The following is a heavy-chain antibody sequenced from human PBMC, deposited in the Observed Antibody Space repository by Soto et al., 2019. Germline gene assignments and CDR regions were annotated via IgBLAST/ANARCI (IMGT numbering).Heavy chain of an antibody. CDR3: ARSQGSSTSLEIYYYYYYGMDV. D-gene: IGHD2-2*01. J-gene: IGHJ6*02. CDR1: GGTFSSYA. V-gene: IGHV1-69*01. Sequence: QVQLVQSGAEVKKPGSSVKVSCKASGGTFSSYAISWVRQAPGQGLEWMGGIIPISDTTNYAQKFQGSVTITADESTSTAYMELSSRRSEDTAVYYCARSQGSSTSLEIYYYYYYGMDVWGQGTTVTVSS. CDR2: IIPISDTT.